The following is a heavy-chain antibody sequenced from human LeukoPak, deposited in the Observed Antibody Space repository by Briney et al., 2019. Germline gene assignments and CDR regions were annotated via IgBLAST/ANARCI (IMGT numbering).Heavy chain of an antibody. V-gene: IGHV3-74*01. D-gene: IGHD7-27*01. Sequence: GGSPRLSCAASGFTFSKYWMHWVRHAPGKGLVWVSRIYSDGSGTSYADSVKGRFTISRDNAKNTLFLQMNSLRAEDTAVYYCANWGSAFDIWGQGTMVIVSS. CDR2: IYSDGSGT. CDR1: GFTFSKYW. CDR3: ANWGSAFDI. J-gene: IGHJ3*02.